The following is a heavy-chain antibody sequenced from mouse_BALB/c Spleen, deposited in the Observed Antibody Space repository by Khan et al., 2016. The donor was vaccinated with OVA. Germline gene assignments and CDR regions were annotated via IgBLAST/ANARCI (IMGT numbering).Heavy chain of an antibody. CDR1: GYTFTDYY. D-gene: IGHD2-3*01. Sequence: QVQLQQPGTELVRPGASVKLSCKASGYTFTDYYITWVKQRSRQGLEWIGEIYPGSGNTYYNENFKVKASLTADKSSNTAYLELTSLTTEDSAVYFCARVATTSLDCWGQGTTLTVSS. J-gene: IGHJ2*01. V-gene: IGHV1-77*01. CDR2: IYPGSGNT. CDR3: ARVATTSLDC.